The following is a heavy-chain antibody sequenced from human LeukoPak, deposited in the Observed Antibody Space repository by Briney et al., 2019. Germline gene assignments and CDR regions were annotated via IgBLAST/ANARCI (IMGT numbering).Heavy chain of an antibody. Sequence: ASETLSLTFTVSGGSISSYYWSWVRQPPGKGLEWIGDIYYSGSTNYNPSLKSRVTISVDTSKNQFSLKLSSVTAADTAVYYCARDGPMTQSGAFDIWGQGTMVTVSS. CDR2: IYYSGST. V-gene: IGHV4-59*01. D-gene: IGHD3-10*01. J-gene: IGHJ3*02. CDR1: GGSISSYY. CDR3: ARDGPMTQSGAFDI.